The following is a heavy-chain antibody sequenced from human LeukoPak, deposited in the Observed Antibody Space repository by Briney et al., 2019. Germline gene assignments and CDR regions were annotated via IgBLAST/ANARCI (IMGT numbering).Heavy chain of an antibody. CDR1: GGXISSYY. CDR2: IYTSGST. CDR3: ARRRGAAAGYFDY. D-gene: IGHD6-13*01. Sequence: SETLSLTCTVSGGXISSYYCSWIRQPAGKGLKWIGRIYTSGSTNYNPSLKSRVTMSVDTSKNQFSLKLSSVTAADTAVYYCARRRGAAAGYFDYWGQGTLVTVSS. V-gene: IGHV4-4*07. J-gene: IGHJ4*02.